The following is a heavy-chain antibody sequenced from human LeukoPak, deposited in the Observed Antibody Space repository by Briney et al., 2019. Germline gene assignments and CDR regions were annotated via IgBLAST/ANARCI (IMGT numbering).Heavy chain of an antibody. D-gene: IGHD2-2*01. V-gene: IGHV1-69*01. CDR1: GGTFSSYA. Sequence: SVKVSCKASGGTFSSYAISWVRQAPGQGLEWMGGIIPIFGTADYAQKFQGRVTITADESTSTAYMELSSLRSEDTAVYYCATCSSTSCHSLDNWFDPWGQGTLVTVSS. CDR3: ATCSSTSCHSLDNWFDP. CDR2: IIPIFGTA. J-gene: IGHJ5*02.